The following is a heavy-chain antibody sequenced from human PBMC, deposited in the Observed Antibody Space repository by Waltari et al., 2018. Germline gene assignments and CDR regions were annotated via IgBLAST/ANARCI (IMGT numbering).Heavy chain of an antibody. J-gene: IGHJ6*02. CDR3: AIGTMVRGEPPSDGGMDV. D-gene: IGHD3-10*01. CDR2: FDPEECEP. CDR1: GYTLTELS. V-gene: IGHV1-24*01. Sequence: QVQLVQSGAEVKKPGASVKVSCKVSGYTLTELSIHWVRQAPGKGLEWMGGFDPEECEPIYAQRFNGRGTMTEDKATDTAYMELSSLRSEDTAVYYCAIGTMVRGEPPSDGGMDVWGQGTTGTVSS.